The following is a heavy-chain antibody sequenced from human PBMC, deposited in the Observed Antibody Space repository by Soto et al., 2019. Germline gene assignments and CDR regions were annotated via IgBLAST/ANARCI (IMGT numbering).Heavy chain of an antibody. J-gene: IGHJ4*02. CDR3: VKGEYYYDSSGYYPFDY. CDR2: ISYGGGTT. V-gene: IGHV3-23*01. CDR1: EFTFSNYA. Sequence: GGSLRLSCAASEFTFSNYAMSWVRQAPGKGLEWVSAISYGGGTTYYADSVKGRFTISRDNSKNTLYLQMSSLRAEDTAVYYCVKGEYYYDSSGYYPFDYWGQGTLVTVSS. D-gene: IGHD3-22*01.